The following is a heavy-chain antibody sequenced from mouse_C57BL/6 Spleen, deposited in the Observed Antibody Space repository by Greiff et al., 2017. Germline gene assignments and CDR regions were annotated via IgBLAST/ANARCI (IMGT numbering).Heavy chain of an antibody. D-gene: IGHD2-4*01. CDR1: GFTFSDYG. J-gene: IGHJ2*01. V-gene: IGHV5-17*01. Sequence: DVMLVESGGGLVKPGGSLKLSCAASGFTFSDYGMHWVRQAPEKGLEWVAYISSGSSTIYYADTVKGRFTISRDNAKNTLFLQMTSLRSEDTAMYYCARGGYDYYYFDYWGQGTTLTVSS. CDR3: ARGGYDYYYFDY. CDR2: ISSGSSTI.